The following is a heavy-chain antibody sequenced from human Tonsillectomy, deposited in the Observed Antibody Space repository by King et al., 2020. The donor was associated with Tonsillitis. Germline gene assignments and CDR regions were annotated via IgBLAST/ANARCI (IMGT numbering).Heavy chain of an antibody. Sequence: EVQLVESGGGLVQPGGSLRLSCAASGFSLDTYSMNWVRQAPGKGLEWVSYISSSSSNIYYADSVKGRFTISRDNAKNSLYLQLNSLRAEDTAVYYCARDKVPITLIPWAFDIWGQGTMVTVSS. CDR3: ARDKVPITLIPWAFDI. CDR1: GFSLDTYS. CDR2: ISSSSSNI. D-gene: IGHD3-22*01. J-gene: IGHJ3*02. V-gene: IGHV3-21*01.